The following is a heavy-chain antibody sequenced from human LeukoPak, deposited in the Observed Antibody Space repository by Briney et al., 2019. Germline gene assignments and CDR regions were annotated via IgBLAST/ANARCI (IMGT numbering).Heavy chain of an antibody. Sequence: GGSLRLSCAASGFTFSSYEMNWVRQAPGKGLEWVSYISSTGSTIYYADSVKGRFTISRDNAKNSLYLQMNSLRAEDTAVYYCARDLGIAAAGTGYWGQGTLVTVSS. CDR3: ARDLGIAAAGTGY. J-gene: IGHJ4*02. CDR2: ISSTGSTI. CDR1: GFTFSSYE. V-gene: IGHV3-48*03. D-gene: IGHD6-13*01.